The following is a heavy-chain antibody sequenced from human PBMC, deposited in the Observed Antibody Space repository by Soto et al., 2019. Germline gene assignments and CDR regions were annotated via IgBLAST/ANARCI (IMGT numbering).Heavy chain of an antibody. D-gene: IGHD2-15*01. V-gene: IGHV3-23*01. CDR1: GFTFSSYA. CDR3: VKKGGGHYYYDMDV. Sequence: EVQLLESGGGLVQPGGSLRLSCAASGFTFSSYAMSWVRQAPGKGLEWVSAISGGGGSTYYADSVKGRFTISRDNSKNTQYLQMNSLRDEDTAVYYCVKKGGGHYYYDMDVWGQGTTVIVSS. J-gene: IGHJ6*02. CDR2: ISGGGGST.